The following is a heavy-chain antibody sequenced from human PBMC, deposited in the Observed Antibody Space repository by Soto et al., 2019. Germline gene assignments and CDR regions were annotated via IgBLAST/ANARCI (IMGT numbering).Heavy chain of an antibody. V-gene: IGHV3-7*05. J-gene: IGHJ6*02. CDR1: GFTFSSYW. CDR3: ARVGRYFDWLSDTYYYYGMDV. CDR2: IKQDGSEK. Sequence: GGSLRLSCAASGFTFSSYWMSWVRQAPGKGLEWVANIKQDGSEKYYVDSVKGRFTISRDSAKNSLYLQMNSLRAEDTAVYYCARVGRYFDWLSDTYYYYGMDVWGQGTTVTVSS. D-gene: IGHD3-9*01.